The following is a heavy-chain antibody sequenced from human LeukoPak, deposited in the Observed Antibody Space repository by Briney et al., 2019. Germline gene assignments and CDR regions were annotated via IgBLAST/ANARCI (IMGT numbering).Heavy chain of an antibody. V-gene: IGHV3-30-3*01. D-gene: IGHD3-10*01. CDR3: ARGGLNYYYYYMDV. J-gene: IGHJ6*03. CDR1: GFTFSSYA. CDR2: ISNDANHK. Sequence: GGSLRLSCAASGFTFSSYAMHWVRQAPGKGLEWVALISNDANHKYYADSVKGRFTSSRDNAKNSLYLQMNSLRAEDTAVYYCARGGLNYYYYYMDVWGKGTTVTVS.